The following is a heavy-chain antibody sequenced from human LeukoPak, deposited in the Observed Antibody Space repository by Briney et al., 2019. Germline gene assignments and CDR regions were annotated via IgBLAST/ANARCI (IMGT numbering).Heavy chain of an antibody. CDR2: INHSGST. J-gene: IGHJ4*02. D-gene: IGHD3-22*01. V-gene: IGHV4-34*01. CDR3: ATLTEEYYYDSSGYYRTAQFDY. Sequence: PSETLSLTCAVYGGSFSGYYWSWIRQPPGKGLEGIGEINHSGSTNYNPSLKSRVTISVDTSKNQFSLKLSSVTAADTAVYYRATLTEEYYYDSSGYYRTAQFDYWGQGTLVTVSS. CDR1: GGSFSGYY.